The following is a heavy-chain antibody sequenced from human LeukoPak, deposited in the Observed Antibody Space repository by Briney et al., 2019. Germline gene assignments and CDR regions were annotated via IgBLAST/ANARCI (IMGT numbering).Heavy chain of an antibody. Sequence: ASVKVSCKASGYTFTGYYMHWVRQAPGQGLEWMGWINPNSGGTNYAQKFQGRVTMTRDTSISTAYMELSRLRSDDTAVYYCARCIMITFGGVIVPTDLDYWGQGTLVTVSS. J-gene: IGHJ4*02. CDR3: ARCIMITFGGVIVPTDLDY. CDR2: INPNSGGT. V-gene: IGHV1-2*02. CDR1: GYTFTGYY. D-gene: IGHD3-16*02.